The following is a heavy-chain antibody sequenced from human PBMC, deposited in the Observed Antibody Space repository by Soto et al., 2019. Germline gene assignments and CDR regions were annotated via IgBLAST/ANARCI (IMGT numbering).Heavy chain of an antibody. J-gene: IGHJ4*02. CDR1: GFTFTSSA. CDR3: AADRVATIFGREFDY. Sequence: SVKVSCKASGFTFTSSAVQWVRQARGQRLEWIGWIVVGSGNTNYAQKFQERVTITRDMSTSTAYMELSSLRSEDTAVYYCAADRVATIFGREFDYWGQGTLVTVSS. CDR2: IVVGSGNT. V-gene: IGHV1-58*01. D-gene: IGHD3-3*01.